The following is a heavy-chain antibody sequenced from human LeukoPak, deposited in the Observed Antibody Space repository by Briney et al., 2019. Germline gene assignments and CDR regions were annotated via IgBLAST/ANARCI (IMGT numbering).Heavy chain of an antibody. CDR2: INQDGREK. CDR3: VSPRWGY. D-gene: IGHD5-24*01. CDR1: GFTVSSNY. J-gene: IGHJ4*02. Sequence: GGSLRLSCAASGFTVSSNYMSWVRQAPGKGLEWVANINQDGREKYYVDSLKGRFTISRDNAENSLYLQMNSLRAEDTAVYFCVSPRWGYWGQGTLVTVS. V-gene: IGHV3-7*01.